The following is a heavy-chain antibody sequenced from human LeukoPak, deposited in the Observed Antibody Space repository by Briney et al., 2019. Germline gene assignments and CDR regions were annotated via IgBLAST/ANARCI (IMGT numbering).Heavy chain of an antibody. CDR3: ARGGSYLMRLDY. J-gene: IGHJ4*02. Sequence: PGGSLRLSCAASRFTFSSYAMSWVRQAPGKGLEWVSAISGSGGSTYYADSVKGRFTISRDNSKNTLYLQMNSLRAEDTAVYYCARGGSYLMRLDYWGQGTLVTVSS. CDR2: ISGSGGST. CDR1: RFTFSSYA. V-gene: IGHV3-23*01. D-gene: IGHD1-26*01.